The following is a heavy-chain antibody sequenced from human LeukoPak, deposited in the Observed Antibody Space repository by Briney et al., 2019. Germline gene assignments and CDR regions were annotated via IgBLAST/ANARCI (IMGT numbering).Heavy chain of an antibody. V-gene: IGHV1-8*01. CDR3: ASNVAVAGAFDI. D-gene: IGHD6-19*01. CDR1: GYTFTSYD. J-gene: IGHJ3*02. Sequence: ASVKVSCKASGYTFTSYDINWVRQATGQGLEWMGWMNPNSGNTGYAQKFQGRVTMTRNTSISTAYMELSRLRSEDTAVYYCASNVAVAGAFDIWCQGTMVTVSS. CDR2: MNPNSGNT.